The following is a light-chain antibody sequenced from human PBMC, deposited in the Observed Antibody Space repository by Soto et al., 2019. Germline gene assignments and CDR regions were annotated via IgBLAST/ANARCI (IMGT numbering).Light chain of an antibody. CDR1: QSVSSD. J-gene: IGKJ4*01. CDR3: QQNHDWPLT. CDR2: GAS. V-gene: IGKV3-15*01. Sequence: EIVMTQSPATLPVSPGERATLSCRASQSVSSDLAWYQQKPGQAPRLLLYGASTRATGLPARFSGSGSGTEFTLTISSLQSEDFAVYYCQQNHDWPLTFGGGTKVDI.